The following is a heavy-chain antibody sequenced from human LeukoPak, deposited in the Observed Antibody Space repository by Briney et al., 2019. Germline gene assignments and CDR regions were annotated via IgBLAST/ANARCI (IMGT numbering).Heavy chain of an antibody. CDR3: ARGWDYYDSSGYRGFDAFDI. Sequence: ASVKVSCKASGYTFTSYDINWVRQATGQGLEWMGWMNPNSGNTGYAQKFQGRVTITRNTSISTAYMELSSLRSEDTAVYYCARGWDYYDSSGYRGFDAFDIWGQGTMVTVSS. CDR1: GYTFTSYD. J-gene: IGHJ3*02. V-gene: IGHV1-8*03. D-gene: IGHD3-22*01. CDR2: MNPNSGNT.